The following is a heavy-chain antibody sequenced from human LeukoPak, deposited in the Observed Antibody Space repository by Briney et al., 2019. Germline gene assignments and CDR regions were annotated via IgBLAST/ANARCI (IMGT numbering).Heavy chain of an antibody. CDR2: IYPGDSET. J-gene: IGHJ4*02. V-gene: IGHV5-51*01. CDR1: GYSFTNYW. CDR3: ARVPITVSNPDY. D-gene: IGHD5-24*01. Sequence: GESLKISCTGSGYSFTNYWIAWVRQMPGKGLEWMGIIYPGDSETTYSPSFQGQVTISADKSITTTYLQWNSLKASDTAMYYCARVPITVSNPDYWGQGTLVTVSS.